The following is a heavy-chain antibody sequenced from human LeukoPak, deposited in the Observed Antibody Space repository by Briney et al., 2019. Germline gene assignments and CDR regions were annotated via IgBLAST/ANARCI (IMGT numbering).Heavy chain of an antibody. D-gene: IGHD6-13*01. V-gene: IGHV3-7*01. CDR1: GFTFSSYW. CDR3: AREGSSFRAFDI. J-gene: IGHJ3*02. Sequence: GSLRLSCAASGFTFSSYWMNWVRQAPGKGLEWVANIKQDGNEKYYVDSVTGRFTISRDNAKNSLYLQMNSLRVEDTAVYYCAREGSSFRAFDIWGQGTMVTVSS. CDR2: IKQDGNEK.